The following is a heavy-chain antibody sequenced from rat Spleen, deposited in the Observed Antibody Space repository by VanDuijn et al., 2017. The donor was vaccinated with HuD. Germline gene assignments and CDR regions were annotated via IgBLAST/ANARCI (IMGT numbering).Heavy chain of an antibody. CDR3: AREADKPFHYFDY. Sequence: EVQLVESGGGLVQPGRSLKLSCVVSGFTFSNNAMAWVRQAPTKGLEWVASITNTGGSIYYPDSVKGRFTISRDNAQNTLYLQMNSLRSEDTATYYCAREADKPFHYFDYWGQGVMVTVSS. J-gene: IGHJ2*01. D-gene: IGHD1-6*01. CDR1: GFTFSNNA. V-gene: IGHV5S13*01. CDR2: ITNTGGSI.